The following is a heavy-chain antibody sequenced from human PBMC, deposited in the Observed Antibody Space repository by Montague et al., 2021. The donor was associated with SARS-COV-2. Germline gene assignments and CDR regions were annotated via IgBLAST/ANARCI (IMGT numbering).Heavy chain of an antibody. D-gene: IGHD3-10*01. CDR3: ARKYSAVCWIGGFNRDDMDV. J-gene: IGHJ6*02. CDR2: IWYDGSKK. Sequence: SLRLSCAASGFTFSSYAMHWVRQAPGKGLEWVAVIWYDGSKKYYVDSVKGRFTISRDNSKNTLYLQMNSLRAEDTAVYYCARKYSAVCWIGGFNRDDMDVWGQGTTVTVSS. V-gene: IGHV3-33*08. CDR1: GFTFSSYA.